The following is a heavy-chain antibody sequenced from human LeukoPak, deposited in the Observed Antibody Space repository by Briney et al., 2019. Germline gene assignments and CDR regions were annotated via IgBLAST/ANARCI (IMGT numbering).Heavy chain of an antibody. V-gene: IGHV1-69*13. CDR1: GGTFSSYA. CDR3: ARDYRYYYDSSVDYFDY. CDR2: IIPIFGTA. D-gene: IGHD3-22*01. J-gene: IGHJ4*02. Sequence: SVKVSCKASGGTFSSYAISWVRQAPGQGLEWMGGIIPIFGTANYAQKFQGRVTITADESTSTAYMELSSLRSEDTAVYYCARDYRYYYDSSVDYFDYWGQGTLVTVSS.